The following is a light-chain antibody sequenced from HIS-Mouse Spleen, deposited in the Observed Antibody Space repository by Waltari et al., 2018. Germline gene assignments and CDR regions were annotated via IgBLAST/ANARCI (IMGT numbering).Light chain of an antibody. Sequence: QSALTQPASVSGSPGHSTPISCTGTSSYVGCYNYVSWYQQHPGKAPKLMIYEVSNRPSGVSNRFSGSKSGNTASLTISGLQAEDEADYYCSSYTSSSTLVVFGGGTKLTVL. CDR3: SSYTSSSTLVV. V-gene: IGLV2-14*01. CDR2: EVS. CDR1: SSYVGCYNY. J-gene: IGLJ2*01.